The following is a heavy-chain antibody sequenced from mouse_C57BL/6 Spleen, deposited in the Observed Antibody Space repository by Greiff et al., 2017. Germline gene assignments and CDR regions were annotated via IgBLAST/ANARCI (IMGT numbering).Heavy chain of an antibody. V-gene: IGHV3-1*01. J-gene: IGHJ3*01. D-gene: IGHD2-3*01. Sequence: EVQRVESGPGMVKPSQSLSLTCTVTGYSITSGYDWHWIRHFPGNKLEWMGYISYSGSTNYNPSLKSRISITHDTSKNHFFLKLNSVTTEDTATYYCAREAIYDGYYVGFAYWGQGTLVTVSA. CDR2: ISYSGST. CDR1: GYSITSGYD. CDR3: AREAIYDGYYVGFAY.